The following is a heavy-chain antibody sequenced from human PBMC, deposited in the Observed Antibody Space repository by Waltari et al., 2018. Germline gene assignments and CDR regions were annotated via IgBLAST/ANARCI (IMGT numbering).Heavy chain of an antibody. CDR1: GGSFSGYY. D-gene: IGHD3-10*01. Sequence: QVQLQQWGAGLLKPSETLSLTCAVYGGSFSGYYWSWIRQPPGKGLEWIGEINHSGSTNYNPSLKSRVTISVDTSKNQFSLKLSSVPAADTAVYYCARAQIGKYYYGSGPLGYMDVWGKGTTVTVSS. CDR2: INHSGST. V-gene: IGHV4-34*01. J-gene: IGHJ6*03. CDR3: ARAQIGKYYYGSGPLGYMDV.